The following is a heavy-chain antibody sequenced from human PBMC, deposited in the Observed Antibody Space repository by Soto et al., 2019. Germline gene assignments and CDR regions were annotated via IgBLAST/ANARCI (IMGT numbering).Heavy chain of an antibody. Sequence: ASVKVSCKASGYTFTSYYMHWVRQAPGQGLEWMGIINPSGGSTSYAQKFKGRVTMTRDTSTSTVYMELSSLRSEDTAVYYCARHLTYYYGSGSYGGWFDPWGQGTLVTVSS. V-gene: IGHV1-46*03. J-gene: IGHJ5*02. CDR1: GYTFTSYY. CDR3: ARHLTYYYGSGSYGGWFDP. CDR2: INPSGGST. D-gene: IGHD3-10*01.